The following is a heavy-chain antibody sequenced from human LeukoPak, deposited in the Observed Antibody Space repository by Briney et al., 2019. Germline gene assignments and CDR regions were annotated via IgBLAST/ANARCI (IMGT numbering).Heavy chain of an antibody. CDR2: ISGSGGST. CDR3: AKRKSYSGGFDY. V-gene: IGHV3-23*01. Sequence: GGSLRLSCAASGFTFSSYAMSWVRQAPGKGLEWVSAISGSGGSTYYADSVKGRFTISSDNSKNTLYLQMNSLRAEDTAVYYCAKRKSYSGGFDYWGQGTLVTVSS. D-gene: IGHD2-15*01. CDR1: GFTFSSYA. J-gene: IGHJ4*02.